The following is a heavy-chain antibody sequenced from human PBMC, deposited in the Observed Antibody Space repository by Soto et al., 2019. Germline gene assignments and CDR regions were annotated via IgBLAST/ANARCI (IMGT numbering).Heavy chain of an antibody. D-gene: IGHD3-3*01. J-gene: IGHJ3*02. Sequence: ASVKVSCKASGYTFTSYDINWVRQATGQGLEWMGWMNPNSGNTGYAQKFQGTVTMTRNTSISTAYMELSSLRSEDTAVYYCARGRWYDFWSGYSNDAFDIWGQGTMVTVSS. CDR1: GYTFTSYD. V-gene: IGHV1-8*01. CDR2: MNPNSGNT. CDR3: ARGRWYDFWSGYSNDAFDI.